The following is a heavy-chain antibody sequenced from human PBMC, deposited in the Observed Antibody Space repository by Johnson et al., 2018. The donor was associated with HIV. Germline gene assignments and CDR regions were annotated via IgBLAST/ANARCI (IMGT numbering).Heavy chain of an antibody. J-gene: IGHJ3*02. CDR1: GFTFSSYG. Sequence: QVQLVESGGGVVQPGGSLRLSCAASGFTFSSYGMHWVRQAPGKGLEWVAFIRYDGSNKYYADSVKGRFTISRDNSKNTLYLQMYSLRAEDTAVYYCAKDLSYPKTRACDIWGQGTMVTVSS. CDR3: AKDLSYPKTRACDI. V-gene: IGHV3-30*02. D-gene: IGHD2/OR15-2a*01. CDR2: IRYDGSNK.